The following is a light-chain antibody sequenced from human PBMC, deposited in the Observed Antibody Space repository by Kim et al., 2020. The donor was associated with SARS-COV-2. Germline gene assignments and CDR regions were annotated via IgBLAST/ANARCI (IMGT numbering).Light chain of an antibody. CDR3: CSYGGSRIVV. CDR1: SSDVGAYNL. Sequence: QSALTQPASVSGSPGQSITISCTGTSSDVGAYNLVSWYQQYPGKAPKLMIYEGTKRPSGVSRRFSGSKSGNTASLTISGLQAEDEAVYYCCSYGGSRIVVFGTGTKVTVL. J-gene: IGLJ1*01. V-gene: IGLV2-23*01. CDR2: EGT.